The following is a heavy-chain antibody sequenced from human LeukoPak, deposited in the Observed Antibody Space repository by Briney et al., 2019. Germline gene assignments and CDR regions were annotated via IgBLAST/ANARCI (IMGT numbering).Heavy chain of an antibody. J-gene: IGHJ4*02. D-gene: IGHD7-27*01. Sequence: GGSLRLSCAASGFNFNTYSFNWVRQAPGKGLEWLSYVSPDDKTRYYADSVKGRFTTTRDNAKNSQYLQMSSPRAEDTALYFCVRGGTGDGNYFDYWGQGTLVTVSS. CDR2: VSPDDKTR. V-gene: IGHV3-48*01. CDR1: GFNFNTYS. CDR3: VRGGTGDGNYFDY.